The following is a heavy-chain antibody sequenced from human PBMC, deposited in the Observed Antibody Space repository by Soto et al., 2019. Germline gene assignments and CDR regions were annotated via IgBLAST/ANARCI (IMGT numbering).Heavy chain of an antibody. CDR1: GGSISSGGYY. Sequence: PSETLSLTCTVSGGSISSGGYYWSWIRQHPGKGLEWIGYIYYSGSTYYNPSLKSRVTISVDTPKNQFSLKLSSVTAADTAVYYCARDRYGSGSSEPVYNWFDPWGQGTLVTVSS. D-gene: IGHD3-10*01. CDR3: ARDRYGSGSSEPVYNWFDP. V-gene: IGHV4-31*03. J-gene: IGHJ5*02. CDR2: IYYSGST.